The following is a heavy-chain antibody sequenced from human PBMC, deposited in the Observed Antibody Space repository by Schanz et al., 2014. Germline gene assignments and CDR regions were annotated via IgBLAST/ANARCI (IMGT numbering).Heavy chain of an antibody. CDR3: ARDGGGDGYNLAFDV. V-gene: IGHV3-30*14. D-gene: IGHD2-21*01. CDR2: ISYDGNNQ. J-gene: IGHJ3*01. CDR1: GFTFSDHY. Sequence: QVQLVESGGGLVKPGGSLRLSCAASGFTFSDHYMAWIRQAPGKGLEWVAFISYDGNNQYYADSVKGRFIISRDSSKNTLFLQMNSLRAEDTAVYFCARDGGGDGYNLAFDVWGQGTLVTVSS.